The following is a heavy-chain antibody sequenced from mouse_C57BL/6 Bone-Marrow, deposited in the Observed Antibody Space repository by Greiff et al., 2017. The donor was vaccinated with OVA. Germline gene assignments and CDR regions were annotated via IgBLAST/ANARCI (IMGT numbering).Heavy chain of an antibody. D-gene: IGHD6-1*01. V-gene: IGHV14-4*01. CDR1: GFNIKDDY. Sequence: EVMLVESGAELVRPGASVKLSCTASGFNIKDDYMHWVKQRPEQGLEWIGWIDPENGDTEYASKFQGKATITADTSSNTAYLQLSSLTSEDTAVYYCTTSSGDFDYWGQGTTLTVSS. CDR3: TTSSGDFDY. J-gene: IGHJ2*01. CDR2: IDPENGDT.